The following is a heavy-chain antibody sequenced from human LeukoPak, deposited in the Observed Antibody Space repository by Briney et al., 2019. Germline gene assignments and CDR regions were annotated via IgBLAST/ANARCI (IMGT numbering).Heavy chain of an antibody. Sequence: GGSLRLSCAASGFTFSTSWMTWVRQAPGKGLEWVANIKGDGSQMYYVDSVKGRFTISRDNSKNTLYLQMNSLRAEDTAVYYCAKGPWLAYPYYFDYWGQGTLVTVSS. D-gene: IGHD6-19*01. CDR3: AKGPWLAYPYYFDY. J-gene: IGHJ4*02. CDR2: IKGDGSQM. V-gene: IGHV3-7*03. CDR1: GFTFSTSW.